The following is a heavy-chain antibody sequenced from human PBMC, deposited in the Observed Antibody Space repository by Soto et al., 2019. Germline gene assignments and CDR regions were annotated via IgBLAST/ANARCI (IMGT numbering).Heavy chain of an antibody. V-gene: IGHV1-18*01. J-gene: IGHJ4*02. CDR2: ISAYNGNT. Sequence: ASVKVSCKASGYTFTSYGISWVRQAPGQGLEWMGWISAYNGNTNYAQKLQGRVTMTTDTSTSTAYMELRSLRSDDTAAYYCARDWGRSIAARRGIDYWGQGTLVTVSS. CDR3: ARDWGRSIAARRGIDY. D-gene: IGHD6-6*01. CDR1: GYTFTSYG.